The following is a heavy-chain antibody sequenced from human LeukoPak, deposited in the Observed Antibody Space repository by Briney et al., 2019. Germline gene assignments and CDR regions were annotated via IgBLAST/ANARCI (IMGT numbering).Heavy chain of an antibody. J-gene: IGHJ4*02. CDR3: AAGPDCSSTSCLFEF. Sequence: ASVKVSCKVSGYMFTELPIHWVRQTPAKGLEWMGGFDPAGGEPVYAQNFKDRLTMTEDTSTETAYMNLRSLGSEDTAVYYCAAGPDCSSTSCLFEFWGQGTLVTVSS. CDR2: FDPAGGEP. CDR1: GYMFTELP. V-gene: IGHV1-24*01. D-gene: IGHD2-2*01.